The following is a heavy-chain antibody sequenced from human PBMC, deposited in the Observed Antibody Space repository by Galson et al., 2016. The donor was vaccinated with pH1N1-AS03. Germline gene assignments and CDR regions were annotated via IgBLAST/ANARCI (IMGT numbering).Heavy chain of an antibody. CDR2: IKNRENGRTT. D-gene: IGHD4-17*01. Sequence: SLRLSCAASGFTFSNAWMSWVRQAPGKGLEWVGLIKNRENGRTTDYAAPVKGRFTISRDDSKNTLYLQMNCLKTEDTAVYYCTTDDYGDYRGTGAGTNDAFDMWGQGTMVTVSS. V-gene: IGHV3-15*01. J-gene: IGHJ3*02. CDR1: GFTFSNAW. CDR3: TTDDYGDYRGTGAGTNDAFDM.